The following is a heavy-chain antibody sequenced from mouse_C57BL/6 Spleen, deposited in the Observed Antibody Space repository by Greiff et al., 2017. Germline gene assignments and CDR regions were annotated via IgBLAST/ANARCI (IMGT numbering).Heavy chain of an antibody. Sequence: VQLQQPGAELVKPGASVKMSCKASGYTFTSYWITWVKQRPGQGLEWIGDIYPGSGSTNYNEKFKSKATLTVDTSSSTAYMQLSSLTSEDSAVYYCARTRSTPYCFDYWGQGTTLTVSS. V-gene: IGHV1-55*01. CDR3: ARTRSTPYCFDY. D-gene: IGHD2-1*01. J-gene: IGHJ2*01. CDR2: IYPGSGST. CDR1: GYTFTSYW.